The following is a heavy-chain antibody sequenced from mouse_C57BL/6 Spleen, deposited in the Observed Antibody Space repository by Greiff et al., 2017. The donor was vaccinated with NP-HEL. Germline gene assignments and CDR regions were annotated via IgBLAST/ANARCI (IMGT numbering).Heavy chain of an antibody. CDR2: IDPSDSYT. Sequence: VQLQQPGAELVRPGTSVKLSCKASGYTFTSYWMHWVKQRPGQGLEWIGVIDPSDSYTNYNQKFKGKATLTVDTSSSTAYMQLSSLTSEDSAVYYCARFRVTTETWFAYWGQGTLVTVSA. CDR1: GYTFTSYW. J-gene: IGHJ3*01. D-gene: IGHD2-2*01. V-gene: IGHV1-59*01. CDR3: ARFRVTTETWFAY.